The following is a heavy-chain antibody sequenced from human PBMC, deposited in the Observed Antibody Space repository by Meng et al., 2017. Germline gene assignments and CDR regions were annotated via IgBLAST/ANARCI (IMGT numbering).Heavy chain of an antibody. Sequence: SETLSPTCTVAGGSISSGSYVWSWIRQPAGKGLEWIGRIYTSESTNYNPSLKSGVTISVDTNKNQFSRRLSTVTTAETAVYYCSGTGSCTSTSCYWVYFDYWGQGTLVTVSS. J-gene: IGHJ4*02. CDR2: IYTSEST. D-gene: IGHD2-2*01. CDR1: GGSISSGSYV. V-gene: IGHV4-61*02. CDR3: SGTGSCTSTSCYWVYFDY.